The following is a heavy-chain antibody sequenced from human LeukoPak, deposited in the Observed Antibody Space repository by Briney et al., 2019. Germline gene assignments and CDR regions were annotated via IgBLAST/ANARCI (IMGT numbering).Heavy chain of an antibody. CDR2: ISWNDDN. J-gene: IGHJ3*02. V-gene: IGHV2-5*01. D-gene: IGHD1-1*01. CDR1: GFSLSTSGVG. CDR3: AHRPIVTTDDAFDI. Sequence: SGPTLVNPTQTLTLTCTFSGFSLSTSGVGVGWIRQPPGKALEWLALISWNDDNRYSPSLRTRLTITKDTSKNQVVLTMINMDPVDTATYYCAHRPIVTTDDAFDIWGQGTMVTVSS.